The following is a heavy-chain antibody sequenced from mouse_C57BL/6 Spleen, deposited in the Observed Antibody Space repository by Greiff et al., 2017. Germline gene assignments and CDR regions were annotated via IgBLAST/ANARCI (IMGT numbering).Heavy chain of an antibody. CDR3: AGGDY. CDR2: INPGSGGT. CDR1: GYAFTNYL. J-gene: IGHJ2*01. Sequence: VKLMESGAELVRPGTSVKVSCKASGYAFTNYLIEWVKQRPGQGLEWIGEINPGSGGTNYNEKFKGKATLTADKSSSTAYMQLSSLTSEDSAVYFCAGGDYWGQGTTLTVSS. V-gene: IGHV1-54*01.